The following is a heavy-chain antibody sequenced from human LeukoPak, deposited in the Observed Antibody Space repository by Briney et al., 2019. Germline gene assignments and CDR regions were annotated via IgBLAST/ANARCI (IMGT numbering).Heavy chain of an antibody. CDR3: ARYLTGYDVFHI. J-gene: IGHJ3*02. D-gene: IGHD3-9*01. V-gene: IGHV3-11*01. CDR2: RCWCAITT. Sequence: PGGALRLSCAASGFTFINYYMAWIRQAPGKELEGISYRCWCAITTFYPDAVRGRFTISRDNDKESMSLQMNSLRAEDTAVYYCARYLTGYDVFHIWGQGTMVTVSS. CDR1: GFTFINYY.